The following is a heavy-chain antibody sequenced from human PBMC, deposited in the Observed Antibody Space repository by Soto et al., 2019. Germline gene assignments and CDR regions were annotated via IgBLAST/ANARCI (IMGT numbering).Heavy chain of an antibody. CDR3: ARGGGSDSFDY. Sequence: SETLSLTCTVSGASITFGGYSWSWIRQTPGKGLEWIGYINHLETTFYNPSFESRLTLSIDRAKNQFSLKLHSMSAADRAVYFCARGGGSDSFDYWGQGILVTVS. J-gene: IGHJ4*02. V-gene: IGHV4-30-2*01. CDR1: GASITFGGYS. D-gene: IGHD1-26*01. CDR2: INHLETT.